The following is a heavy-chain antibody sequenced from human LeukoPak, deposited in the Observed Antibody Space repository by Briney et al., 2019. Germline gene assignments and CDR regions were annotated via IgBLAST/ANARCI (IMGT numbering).Heavy chain of an antibody. V-gene: IGHV3-53*01. CDR1: GFTVSSNY. D-gene: IGHD6-19*01. J-gene: IGHJ4*02. CDR3: ARYSSGWPHIDY. CDR2: IYSGGST. Sequence: GGSLRLSCAASGFTVSSNYMSWVRQAPGKGLEWVSVIYSGGSTYYADSVKGRFTISRDNSKNTLYLQMNSLRAEDTAVYYCARYSSGWPHIDYWGQGTLVTVSP.